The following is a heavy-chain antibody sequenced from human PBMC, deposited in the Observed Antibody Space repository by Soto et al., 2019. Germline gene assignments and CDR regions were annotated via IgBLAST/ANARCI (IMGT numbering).Heavy chain of an antibody. D-gene: IGHD3-3*01. V-gene: IGHV1-18*01. CDR3: ARGPPGEDLRFLEWLFWGGMGYFDY. J-gene: IGHJ4*02. CDR2: ISAYNGNT. CDR1: GYTFTSYG. Sequence: ASVKVSCKASGYTFTSYGISWVRQAPGQGLEWMGWISAYNGNTNYAQKLQGRVTMTTDTSTSTAYMELRSLRSDDTAVYYCARGPPGEDLRFLEWLFWGGMGYFDYWGQGTLVTVSS.